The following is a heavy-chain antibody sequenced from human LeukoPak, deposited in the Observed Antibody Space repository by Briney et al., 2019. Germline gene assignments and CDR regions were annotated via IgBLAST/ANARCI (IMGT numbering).Heavy chain of an antibody. J-gene: IGHJ5*02. Sequence: PSQTLSLTCTVSGGSISSGDYYWSWIRQPPGKGLEWIGYIYYSGSTYYNPSLKSRVTISVDTSKNQFSLKLSSVTAADTAVYNCARDDCTNGHGWFDPWGQGTLVTVSS. V-gene: IGHV4-30-4*08. D-gene: IGHD2-8*01. CDR2: IYYSGST. CDR1: GGSISSGDYY. CDR3: ARDDCTNGHGWFDP.